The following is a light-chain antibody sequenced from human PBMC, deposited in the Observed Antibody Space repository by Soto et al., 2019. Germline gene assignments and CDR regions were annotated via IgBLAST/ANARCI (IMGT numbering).Light chain of an antibody. CDR3: SSYTSSSTLMV. Sequence: QSALTQHASVSGSPGQSITISCTGTSSDVGGYNYVSWYQQHPGKAPKLMIYEVNNRPSGVSNRFSGSKSGNTASLTISGLQAEDEADYYCSSYTSSSTLMVFGGGTKLTVL. V-gene: IGLV2-14*01. J-gene: IGLJ2*01. CDR1: SSDVGGYNY. CDR2: EVN.